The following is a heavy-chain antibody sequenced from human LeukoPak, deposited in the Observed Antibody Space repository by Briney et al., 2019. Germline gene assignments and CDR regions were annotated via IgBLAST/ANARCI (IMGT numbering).Heavy chain of an antibody. CDR1: GYTFTSYY. D-gene: IGHD3-10*01. J-gene: IGHJ4*02. V-gene: IGHV1-46*01. CDR3: ARGRPYYGSGSYPFDY. CDR2: INPSRGST. Sequence: ASVKVSCKTSGYTFTSYYMDWVRQAPGQGLEWMGIINPSRGSTSYAQKFQGRVTMIRDTSTSTVYMELSSLRSEDTAVYYCARGRPYYGSGSYPFDYWGQGTLVTVSS.